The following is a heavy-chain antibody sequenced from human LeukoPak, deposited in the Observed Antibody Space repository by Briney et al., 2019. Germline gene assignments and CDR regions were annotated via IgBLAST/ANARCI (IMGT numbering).Heavy chain of an antibody. CDR1: GFTFSSYA. Sequence: PGGSLRLSCAASGFTFSSYAMSWVRQAPGKGLEWVSAISGSGGSTYYADSVKGRFTISRDNSKNTLYLQMNSLRAEDTAVYYCAKGKRDYDFWSGLIDYWGQGTLVTVSS. V-gene: IGHV3-23*01. D-gene: IGHD3-3*01. J-gene: IGHJ4*02. CDR2: ISGSGGST. CDR3: AKGKRDYDFWSGLIDY.